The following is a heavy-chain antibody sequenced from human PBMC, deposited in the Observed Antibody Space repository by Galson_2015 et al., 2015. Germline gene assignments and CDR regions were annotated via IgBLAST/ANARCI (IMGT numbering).Heavy chain of an antibody. CDR2: IYPGDSDT. Sequence: QSGAEVKKPGESLTISCKTSGYSFTSYWIGWVRQMPGKGLEWMGIIYPGDSDTRYSPSFQGQVTISADKSISTAYLQWSSLKASDTAMYYCARHGCSSTTCYYYFDYWGQGTLVTVSS. V-gene: IGHV5-51*01. CDR1: GYSFTSYW. CDR3: ARHGCSSTTCYYYFDY. J-gene: IGHJ4*02. D-gene: IGHD2-2*01.